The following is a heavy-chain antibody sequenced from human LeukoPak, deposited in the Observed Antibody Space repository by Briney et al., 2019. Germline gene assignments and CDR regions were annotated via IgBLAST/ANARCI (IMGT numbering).Heavy chain of an antibody. J-gene: IGHJ3*02. CDR1: GFTVSSNY. CDR3: ARDSYYDSMNHAFDI. CDR2: ISSSSSYI. D-gene: IGHD3-22*01. Sequence: GGSLRLSCAASGFTVSSNYMSWVRQAPGKGLEWVSSISSSSSYIYYADSVKGRFTISRDNAKNSLYLQMNSLRAEDTAVYYCARDSYYDSMNHAFDIWGQGTMVTVSS. V-gene: IGHV3-21*01.